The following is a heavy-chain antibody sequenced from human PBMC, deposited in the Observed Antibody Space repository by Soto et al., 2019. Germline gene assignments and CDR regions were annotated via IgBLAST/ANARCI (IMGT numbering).Heavy chain of an antibody. Sequence: ASVKVSCKVSGYTLTELSMHWVRQAPGKGLEWMGGFDPEDAEIIYAQKFQGRVTMTEDTSTDTAYMELSSLRSEDTAVYYCAGITMIVVGAYGMDVWGQGTTVTVSS. CDR2: FDPEDAEI. CDR1: GYTLTELS. J-gene: IGHJ6*02. CDR3: AGITMIVVGAYGMDV. V-gene: IGHV1-24*01. D-gene: IGHD3-22*01.